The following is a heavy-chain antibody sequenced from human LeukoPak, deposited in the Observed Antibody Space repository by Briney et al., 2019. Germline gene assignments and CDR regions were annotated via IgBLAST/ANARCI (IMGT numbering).Heavy chain of an antibody. CDR1: GYTFTSYG. V-gene: IGHV1-18*01. J-gene: IGHJ4*02. D-gene: IGHD2-15*01. CDR3: ARDGRYCSGGSCGY. Sequence: ASVKVSCKASGYTFTSYGISWVRQAPGQGLEWMGWISAYNGNTNYAQKLQGRVTMTTDTSTSTAYMELRSLRPDDTAVYYCARDGRYCSGGSCGYWGQGTLVTVSS. CDR2: ISAYNGNT.